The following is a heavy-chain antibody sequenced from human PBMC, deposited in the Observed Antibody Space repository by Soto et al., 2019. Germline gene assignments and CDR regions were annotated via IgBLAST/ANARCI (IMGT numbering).Heavy chain of an antibody. J-gene: IGHJ2*01. D-gene: IGHD2-21*01. Sequence: QGQLVQSGAEVKKPGSSVKVSCKASGGSFRTYAINWVRQAPGQVLEWMGGIIPMLAAPTYAQKFQARLTITADEATTTVYMELSSLTSEDTAVYYCARVGPPPPSVIWFFDLWGRGTLVTVSS. CDR1: GGSFRTYA. CDR2: IIPMLAAP. CDR3: ARVGPPPPSVIWFFDL. V-gene: IGHV1-69*01.